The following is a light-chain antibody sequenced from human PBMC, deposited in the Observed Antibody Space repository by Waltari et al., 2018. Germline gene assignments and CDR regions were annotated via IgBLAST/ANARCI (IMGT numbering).Light chain of an antibody. Sequence: EIVMTQSPATLSVSPGERATLSCRASQSVSSNLAWYQQKPGQAPRLLIYGASTRATVIPARFIGSGSGTEFTLTISSLQSVDFAVYYCQQYNNWPPLTFGGGTKVEIK. CDR3: QQYNNWPPLT. CDR2: GAS. CDR1: QSVSSN. V-gene: IGKV3-15*01. J-gene: IGKJ4*01.